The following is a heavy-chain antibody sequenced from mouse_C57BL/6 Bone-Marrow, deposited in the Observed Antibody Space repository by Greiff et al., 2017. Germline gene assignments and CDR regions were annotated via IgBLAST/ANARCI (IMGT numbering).Heavy chain of an antibody. Sequence: QVQLQQPGAELVKPGASVKMSCKASGYTFTSYWITWVKQRPGHGLEWIGDIYPTSGRTNYNEKFKSKAILTVDTSPNTAYMQLSSLTSEDSAVFYWARSGPLGRSFDYWGQGTTLTVSS. D-gene: IGHD4-1*01. J-gene: IGHJ2*01. CDR1: GYTFTSYW. CDR3: ARSGPLGRSFDY. CDR2: IYPTSGRT. V-gene: IGHV1-55*01.